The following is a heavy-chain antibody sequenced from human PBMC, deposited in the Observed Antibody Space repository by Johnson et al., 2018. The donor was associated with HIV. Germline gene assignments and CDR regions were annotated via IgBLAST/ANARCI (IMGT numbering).Heavy chain of an antibody. V-gene: IGHV3-30*04. CDR2: ISNDGRNK. J-gene: IGHJ3*02. D-gene: IGHD3-10*01. Sequence: VQLVESGGGVVQPARSLRLSCAASGFTFSSYSMHWVRQAPGKGLEWVAGISNDGRNKYYADSVKGRFPISRDNSKNTLFLQMNSLRAEDTSVYYCAREGGGTVVLGDEGAFDIWGQGTMVTVS. CDR3: AREGGGTVVLGDEGAFDI. CDR1: GFTFSSYS.